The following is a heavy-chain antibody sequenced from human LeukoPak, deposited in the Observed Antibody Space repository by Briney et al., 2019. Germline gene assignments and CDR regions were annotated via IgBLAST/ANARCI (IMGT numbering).Heavy chain of an antibody. CDR2: ISGSGGST. D-gene: IGHD3-22*01. V-gene: IGHV3-23*01. J-gene: IGHJ4*02. Sequence: PGGSLRLSCAASGFTFSSYAMSWGRQAPGKGLEWVSAISGSGGSTYYADSVKGRFTISRDNSKNTLYLQMNSLRAEDTAVYYCAKDLGGDYYDSSGYSDYWGQGTLVTVSS. CDR1: GFTFSSYA. CDR3: AKDLGGDYYDSSGYSDY.